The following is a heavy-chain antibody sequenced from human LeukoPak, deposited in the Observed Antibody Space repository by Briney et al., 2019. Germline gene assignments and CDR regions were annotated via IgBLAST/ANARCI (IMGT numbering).Heavy chain of an antibody. V-gene: IGHV3-30*18. CDR2: LSYDGSNE. Sequence: VGSLRLSCAASGFSFSTYGMHWARQAPGKGLEWVAVLSYDGSNEYYTDSVKGRFTISRDNSKNTLYLQMNSLRAEDTAVYYCAKAESLYYYYGMDVWGQGTTVTVSS. CDR1: GFSFSTYG. J-gene: IGHJ6*02. CDR3: AKAESLYYYYGMDV.